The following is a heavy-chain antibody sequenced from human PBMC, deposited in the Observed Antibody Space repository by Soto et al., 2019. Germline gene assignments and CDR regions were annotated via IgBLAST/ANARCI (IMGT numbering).Heavy chain of an antibody. V-gene: IGHV4-31*03. CDR3: ARRRITMGMDV. CDR2: IYYSGST. Sequence: PSETLSLTCTVSGGSISSGGYYWSWIRQHPGKGLEWIGYIYYSGSTYYNPSLKSRVTISVDTSKNQFSLKLSSVTAADTAVYYCARRRITMGMDVWGQGTTVTVSS. CDR1: GGSISSGGYY. J-gene: IGHJ6*02. D-gene: IGHD3-10*01.